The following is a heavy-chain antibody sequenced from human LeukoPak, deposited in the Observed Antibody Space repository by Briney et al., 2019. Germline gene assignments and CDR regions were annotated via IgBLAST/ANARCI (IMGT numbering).Heavy chain of an antibody. V-gene: IGHV3-30*04. J-gene: IGHJ4*02. D-gene: IGHD5-12*01. CDR3: ARDPVFAAWLPKHYFDY. CDR1: GFTFRSYA. CDR2: ISYDGSNK. Sequence: PGGSLRLSCAASGFTFRSYAMHWVRQAPGKGLEWVAAISYDGSNKYYADSVKGRFTISRDNSKNTLYLQMNSLRTEDTAVYYCARDPVFAAWLPKHYFDYWGQGTLVTVSS.